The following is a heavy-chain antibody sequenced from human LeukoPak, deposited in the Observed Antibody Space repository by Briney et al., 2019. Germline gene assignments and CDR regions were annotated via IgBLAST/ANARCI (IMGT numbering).Heavy chain of an antibody. D-gene: IGHD3-22*01. CDR3: ARDLSMIVENWFDP. Sequence: ASVKVSRKASGYTYTSYDINWVRQATGQGLEWMGWMNPNSGNTGYAQKFQGRVTMTRNTSISTAYMELSSLRSEDTAVYYCARDLSMIVENWFDPWGQGTLVTVSS. CDR1: GYTYTSYD. J-gene: IGHJ5*02. V-gene: IGHV1-8*01. CDR2: MNPNSGNT.